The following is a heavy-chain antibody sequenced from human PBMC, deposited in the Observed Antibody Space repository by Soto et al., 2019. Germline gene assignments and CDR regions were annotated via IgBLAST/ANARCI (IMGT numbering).Heavy chain of an antibody. D-gene: IGHD5-18*01. CDR2: LTNTGDST. CDR1: GFTFTTYA. J-gene: IGHJ4*02. Sequence: EVQLLESGGDLVQPGGSLRLSCAASGFTFTTYAMTWVRQAPGKGLEWVASLTNTGDSTHYADSVKGRFTFSRDNAKNTMYLRMSRLRAEVSAVYYCAKGGPRDGYRDLDYWGQGTQVTVSS. V-gene: IGHV3-23*01. CDR3: AKGGPRDGYRDLDY.